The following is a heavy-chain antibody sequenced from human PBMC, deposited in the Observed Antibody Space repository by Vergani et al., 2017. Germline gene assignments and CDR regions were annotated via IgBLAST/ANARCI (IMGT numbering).Heavy chain of an antibody. CDR3: ARVGSGWDLGWFDP. D-gene: IGHD6-19*01. Sequence: QVQLQESGPGLVKPSETLSLTCTVSGVSINTYFWSWIRQPTGKGLEWVGHVDNSGNTNYNPSLKSRVTISVDKSKNQFYRRLDSVNAADTAVYYCARVGSGWDLGWFDPWGQGTLVTVSS. J-gene: IGHJ5*02. V-gene: IGHV4-59*01. CDR2: VDNSGNT. CDR1: GVSINTYF.